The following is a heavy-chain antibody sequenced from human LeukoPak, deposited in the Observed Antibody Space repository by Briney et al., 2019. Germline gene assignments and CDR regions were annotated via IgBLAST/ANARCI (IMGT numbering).Heavy chain of an antibody. CDR2: FDPEDGET. CDR3: ARDLATVTPSGDDY. CDR1: GYTLTELS. D-gene: IGHD4-17*01. J-gene: IGHJ4*02. V-gene: IGHV1-24*01. Sequence: ASVKVSCKVSGYTLTELSMHWVRQAPGKGLEWMGGFDPEDGETIYAQKFQGRVTMTEDTSTDTAYMELSSLRSEDTAVYYCARDLATVTPSGDDYWGQGTLVTVSS.